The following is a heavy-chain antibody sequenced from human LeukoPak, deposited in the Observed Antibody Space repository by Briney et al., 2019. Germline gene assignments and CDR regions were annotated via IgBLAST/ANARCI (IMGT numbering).Heavy chain of an antibody. Sequence: GGSLRLSCAAYGAAFTKYGMKWVRQAAGAGLEYISGISRSGDITHYADSVKGRFTISRDNVQNTLYLQMNSLRADDTALYYCATEGFYYWGPGTQVTVSS. CDR3: ATEGFYY. J-gene: IGHJ4*02. V-gene: IGHV3-23*01. CDR1: GAAFTKYG. CDR2: ISRSGDIT.